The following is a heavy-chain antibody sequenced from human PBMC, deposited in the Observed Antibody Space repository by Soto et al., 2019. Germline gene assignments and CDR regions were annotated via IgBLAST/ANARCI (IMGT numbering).Heavy chain of an antibody. CDR2: IKSRSSRGTT. CDR1: GFTFTNAW. D-gene: IGHD3-3*01. J-gene: IGHJ4*02. CDR3: ATDLYSFGKPNFDY. V-gene: IGHV3-15*07. Sequence: EVQLVESGGGLVEPGESLRLSCVASGFTFTNAWMNWVRQAPGKGLEWVGRIKSRSSRGTTDYAAPVKGRFTVSRDDSKNTVYLQMNSLRIEDTAVYYCATDLYSFGKPNFDYWGPGTLVTVSS.